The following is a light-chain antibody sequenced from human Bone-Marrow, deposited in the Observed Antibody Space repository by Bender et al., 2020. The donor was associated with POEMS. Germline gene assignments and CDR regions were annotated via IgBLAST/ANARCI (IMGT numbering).Light chain of an antibody. V-gene: IGLV2-14*03. CDR2: DVT. Sequence: QSALTQPASVSGSPGQSIAISCTGTTSDVGGYNYVSWYQQHPGKAPKVIIYDVTNRPSGVSSRFSVSKSGNTASLTISGLQAEDEADYYCQSYDFSLSDVVFGGGTKLTVL. CDR3: QSYDFSLSDVV. J-gene: IGLJ2*01. CDR1: TSDVGGYNY.